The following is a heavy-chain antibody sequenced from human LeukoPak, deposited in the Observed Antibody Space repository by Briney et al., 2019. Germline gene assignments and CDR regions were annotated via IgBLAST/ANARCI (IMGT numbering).Heavy chain of an antibody. V-gene: IGHV4-4*02. CDR1: GGSISSSNW. CDR2: IYRSGST. D-gene: IGHD2-2*01. CDR3: ARSIIGYCSSTTCINWFDP. J-gene: IGHJ5*02. Sequence: PSETLSLTCAVSGGSISSSNWWSWVRQPPGKGLEWIGEIYRSGSTNYNPSVKSRVTISVDKSKNHFSLKLNSVTVADTAVYYCARSIIGYCSSTTCINWFDPWGQGTLVTVSS.